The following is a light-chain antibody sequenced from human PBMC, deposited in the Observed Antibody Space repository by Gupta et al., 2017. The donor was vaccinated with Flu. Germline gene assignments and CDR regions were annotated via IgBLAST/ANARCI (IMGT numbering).Light chain of an antibody. CDR1: QSVLYSSNNKNC. J-gene: IGKJ1*01. Sequence: DSVMTQSPDSRAVALGERATINCKSSQSVLYSSNNKNCLSWYQQKPGQPPKLLIYWASTRESGVPDRFSGSGSGTDFTLTISSLQAEDVAVYYCQQYFGASWTFGQGTKVEIK. V-gene: IGKV4-1*01. CDR2: WAS. CDR3: QQYFGASWT.